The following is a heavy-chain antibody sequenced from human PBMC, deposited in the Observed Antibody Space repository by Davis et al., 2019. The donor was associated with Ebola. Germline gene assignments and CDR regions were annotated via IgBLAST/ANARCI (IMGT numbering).Heavy chain of an antibody. J-gene: IGHJ6*02. CDR1: GFTFSSYG. V-gene: IGHV3-33*06. D-gene: IGHD2/OR15-2a*01. CDR2: IWYDGSNK. CDR3: AKGGARYFYHYYGMDV. Sequence: GGSLRLSCAASGFTFSSYGMHWVRQAPGKGLEWVAVIWYDGSNKYYADSVQGSFTISRDNSKNTLYLQMNSLRADDTALYYCAKGGARYFYHYYGMDVWGQGTTVTVSS.